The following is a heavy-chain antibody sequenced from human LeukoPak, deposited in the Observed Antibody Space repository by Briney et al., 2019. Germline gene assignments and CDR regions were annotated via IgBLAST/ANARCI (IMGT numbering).Heavy chain of an antibody. D-gene: IGHD3-22*01. J-gene: IGHJ5*02. Sequence: PSETLSLTCTVSGGSISSSSYYWGWIRQPPGKGLEWIGSIYYSGSTNYNPSLKSRVTISVDTSKNQFSLKLSSVTAADTAVYYCARNYYDSSGYPTWGQGTLVTVSS. CDR2: IYYSGST. CDR1: GGSISSSSYY. CDR3: ARNYYDSSGYPT. V-gene: IGHV4-39*07.